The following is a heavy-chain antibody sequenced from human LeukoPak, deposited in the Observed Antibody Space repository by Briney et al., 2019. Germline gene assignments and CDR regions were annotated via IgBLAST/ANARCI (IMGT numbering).Heavy chain of an antibody. Sequence: PSVTLSLTCAVSGYSISSGYYWGWIRQPPGKGLEWIGSIYHSGSTYYNPSLKSRVTISVDTSKNQFSLKLSSVTAADTAVYYCARDYYDFWSGYMYWGQGTLVTVSS. CDR3: ARDYYDFWSGYMY. CDR2: IYHSGST. CDR1: GYSISSGYY. V-gene: IGHV4-38-2*02. J-gene: IGHJ4*02. D-gene: IGHD3-3*01.